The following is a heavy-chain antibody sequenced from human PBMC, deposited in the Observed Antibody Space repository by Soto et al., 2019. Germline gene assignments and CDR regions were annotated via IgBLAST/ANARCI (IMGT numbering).Heavy chain of an antibody. CDR3: ARHNRYYDFWSGYYYRRDAFDI. CDR2: IDPSDSYT. V-gene: IGHV5-10-1*01. CDR1: GYSFTSYW. D-gene: IGHD3-3*01. Sequence: PGESLKISCKGSGYSFTSYWISWVRQMPGKGLEWMGRIDPSDSYTNYSPSFQGHVTISADKSISTAYLQWSSLKASDTAMYYCARHNRYYDFWSGYYYRRDAFDIWGQGTMVTVSS. J-gene: IGHJ3*02.